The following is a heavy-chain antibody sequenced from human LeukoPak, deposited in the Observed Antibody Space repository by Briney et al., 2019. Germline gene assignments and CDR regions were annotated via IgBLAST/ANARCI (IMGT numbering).Heavy chain of an antibody. CDR1: GGSISSGGYH. D-gene: IGHD4-17*01. J-gene: IGHJ5*02. CDR2: IYYSGST. CDR3: ARFGYGDYVWFDP. V-gene: IGHV4-31*03. Sequence: SETLSLTCTVSGGSISSGGYHWSWIRQHPGKGLEWIGYIYYSGSTYYNPSLKSRVTISVDTSKNQFSLKLSSVTAADTAVYYCARFGYGDYVWFDPWGQGTLVTVSS.